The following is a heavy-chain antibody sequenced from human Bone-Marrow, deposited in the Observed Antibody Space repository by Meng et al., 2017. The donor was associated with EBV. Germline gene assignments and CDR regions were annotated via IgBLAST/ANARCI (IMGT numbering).Heavy chain of an antibody. J-gene: IGHJ5*02. Sequence: VQGRGPGLVNPSGTLALTLAVSVGSISRSNWWSWVRQPPGKGLEWIGEIYHSGSTNYNPSLKSRVTISVDKSKNQFSLKLSSVTAADTAVYYCARGYCSSTSCYGSDWFDPWGQGTLVTVSS. D-gene: IGHD2-2*01. CDR3: ARGYCSSTSCYGSDWFDP. CDR2: IYHSGST. CDR1: VGSISRSNW. V-gene: IGHV4-4*02.